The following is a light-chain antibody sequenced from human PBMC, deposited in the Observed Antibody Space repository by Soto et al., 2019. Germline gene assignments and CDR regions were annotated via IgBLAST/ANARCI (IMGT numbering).Light chain of an antibody. CDR2: DVS. J-gene: IGLJ1*01. CDR1: ISDVGGYNF. CDR3: SSFTGSNYV. V-gene: IGLV2-14*03. Sequence: QTVLTQPSSVSGSPGQSISISCAGPISDVGGYNFVSWYQQYPGKAPKLMICDVSNRPSGVSNRFSGSKSGNTGSLTISRLQGEDEADYYCSSFTGSNYVFGTGTKVTVL.